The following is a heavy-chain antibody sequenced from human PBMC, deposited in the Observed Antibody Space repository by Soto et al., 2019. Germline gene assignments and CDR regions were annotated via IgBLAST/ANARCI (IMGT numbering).Heavy chain of an antibody. CDR3: ARGPYNSYYYYMDV. CDR2: INHSGST. V-gene: IGHV4-34*01. D-gene: IGHD4-4*01. CDR1: GGSFSGYY. J-gene: IGHJ6*03. Sequence: SETLSLTCAVYGGSFSGYYWSWIRQPPGKGLEWIGEINHSGSTNYNPSLKSRVTISVDTSKNQFSLKLSSVTAADTAVYYCARGPYNSYYYYMDVWGKGTTVTVSS.